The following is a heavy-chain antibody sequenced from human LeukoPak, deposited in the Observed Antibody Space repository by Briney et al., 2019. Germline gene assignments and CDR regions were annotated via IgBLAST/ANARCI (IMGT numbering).Heavy chain of an antibody. V-gene: IGHV4-39*07. J-gene: IGHJ4*02. CDR1: GDSISSRSYY. Sequence: SETLSLTCTVSGDSISSRSYYWGWIRRAPGKGLEWIGSTYYSGSTYYNPSLKSRVTISVDTSKNQFSLKLSSVTAADTAVYYCARDSNDFWSGYSREGFDYWGQGTLVTVSS. CDR2: TYYSGST. D-gene: IGHD3-3*01. CDR3: ARDSNDFWSGYSREGFDY.